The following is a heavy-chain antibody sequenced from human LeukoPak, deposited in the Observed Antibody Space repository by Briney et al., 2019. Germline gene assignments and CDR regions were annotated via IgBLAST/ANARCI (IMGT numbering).Heavy chain of an antibody. J-gene: IGHJ4*02. Sequence: GGSLRLSCAASGFTFSSYGMHWVRQAPGKGLEWVSSISGSATNTYYADSVKGRFTISRDKSKNTLDLQMISLGAEDTAVYYCAKARYYDSSGPFDYWGQGTLVTVSS. V-gene: IGHV3-23*01. CDR2: ISGSATNT. CDR1: GFTFSSYG. CDR3: AKARYYDSSGPFDY. D-gene: IGHD3-22*01.